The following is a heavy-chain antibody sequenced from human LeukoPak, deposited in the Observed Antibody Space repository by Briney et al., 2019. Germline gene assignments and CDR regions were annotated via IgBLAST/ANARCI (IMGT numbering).Heavy chain of an antibody. V-gene: IGHV1-46*01. CDR2: INPSGGST. J-gene: IGHJ4*02. Sequence: ASVKVSCKASGYTFTSNYMHWVRQAAGQGLERMGIINPSGGSTSYAQKFQGRVTMTRDTSTSTVYMELSSLRSEDTAVYYCAREGTEEYGDYVSDYFDYWGQGTLVTVSS. D-gene: IGHD4-17*01. CDR1: GYTFTSNY. CDR3: AREGTEEYGDYVSDYFDY.